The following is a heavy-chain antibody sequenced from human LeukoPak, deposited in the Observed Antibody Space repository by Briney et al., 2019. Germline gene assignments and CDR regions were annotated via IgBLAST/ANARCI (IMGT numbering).Heavy chain of an antibody. D-gene: IGHD4-17*01. CDR2: ISSSSSYI. Sequence: GGSLRLSCAASGFTFSSYSMNWVRQAPGKGLEWVSSISSSSSYIYYADSVKGRFTISRDNAKNSLYLQMNSLRAEDTAVYYCARDKGQHGDYRYYFDYWGQGTLVTVSS. V-gene: IGHV3-21*01. J-gene: IGHJ4*02. CDR3: ARDKGQHGDYRYYFDY. CDR1: GFTFSSYS.